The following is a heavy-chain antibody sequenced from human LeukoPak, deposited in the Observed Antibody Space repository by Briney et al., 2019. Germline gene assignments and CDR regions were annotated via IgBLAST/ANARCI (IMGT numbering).Heavy chain of an antibody. CDR2: IYHSGNT. V-gene: IGHV4-38-2*02. Sequence: SSETLSLTCTVSGYSISSGYYWGWIRQPPGKGLEWIGSIYHSGNTYYNPSLKSRVTISVDTSKNQFSLKLSSVTAAGTAVYYCVRDSGYPLDYWGQGTLVTVSS. J-gene: IGHJ4*02. D-gene: IGHD3-22*01. CDR3: VRDSGYPLDY. CDR1: GYSISSGYY.